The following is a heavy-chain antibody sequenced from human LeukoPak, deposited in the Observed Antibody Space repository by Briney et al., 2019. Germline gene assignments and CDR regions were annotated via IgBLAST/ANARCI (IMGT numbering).Heavy chain of an antibody. Sequence: SETLSLTCTVSGGSISSYYWSWIRQPPGKGLEWVGDIYYSGSTNYNPSLKSRVTISVDTSTNQFSLKLSSVTAAATAVYYCARHHYSGYLVSPSSRYFDYWGQGTLVTVSS. V-gene: IGHV4-59*08. D-gene: IGHD5-12*01. CDR2: IYYSGST. CDR1: GGSISSYY. J-gene: IGHJ4*02. CDR3: ARHHYSGYLVSPSSRYFDY.